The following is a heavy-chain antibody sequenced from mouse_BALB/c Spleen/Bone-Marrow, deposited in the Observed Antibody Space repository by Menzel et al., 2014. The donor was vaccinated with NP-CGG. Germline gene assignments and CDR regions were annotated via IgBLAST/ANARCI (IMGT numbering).Heavy chain of an antibody. CDR2: IDPANGNT. Sequence: VQLKQSGAELVKPGASVKLSCTASGFNIKDTYMHWVKQRPEQGLEWIGRIDPANGNTKYDPKFQDKATITADTSSNTAYLQLSSLTSEDTAVYYCANYYYGYYFDYWGQGTTLTVSP. J-gene: IGHJ2*01. V-gene: IGHV14-3*02. D-gene: IGHD1-1*01. CDR3: ANYYYGYYFDY. CDR1: GFNIKDTY.